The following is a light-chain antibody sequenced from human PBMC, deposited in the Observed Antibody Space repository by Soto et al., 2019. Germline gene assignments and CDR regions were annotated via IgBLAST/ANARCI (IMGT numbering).Light chain of an antibody. CDR1: QSVSSSH. V-gene: IGKV3-20*01. J-gene: IGKJ1*01. CDR2: GAS. CDR3: QQYGSSLTWT. Sequence: EIVLTQSPGTLSLSPGERATLSCRASQSVSSSHLAWYQQKPGQAPRLLIYGASSRATGIPDRFSGGGSGTDFTLTISRLEPEDFAVYYCQQYGSSLTWTFGQGTRWIS.